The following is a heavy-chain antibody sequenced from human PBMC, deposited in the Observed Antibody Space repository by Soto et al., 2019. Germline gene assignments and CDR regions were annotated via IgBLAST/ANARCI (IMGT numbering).Heavy chain of an antibody. CDR2: ISSSSSTI. D-gene: IGHD5-12*01. J-gene: IGHJ6*02. CDR3: ARVGGYSGYDYRPQYYYYGMDV. Sequence: GGSLRLSCAASGFTFSSYSMNWVRQAPGKGLEWVSYISSSSSTIYYADSVKGRFTISRDNAKNSLYLQMNSLRDEDTAVYYCARVGGYSGYDYRPQYYYYGMDVWGQGTTVTV. CDR1: GFTFSSYS. V-gene: IGHV3-48*02.